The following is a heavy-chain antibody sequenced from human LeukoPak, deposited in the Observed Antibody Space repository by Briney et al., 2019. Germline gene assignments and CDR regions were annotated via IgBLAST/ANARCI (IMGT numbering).Heavy chain of an antibody. CDR3: ARGRPTDAFDI. Sequence: ASVKVSCKASGYTFTSYDINWVRQAPGQGLEWMGWMNPNSGNTGYAQKFQGRVTMTRNTSISTAYMELSSLRSEDTAGYHCARGRPTDAFDIWGQGTMVTVSS. D-gene: IGHD4-17*01. CDR2: MNPNSGNT. J-gene: IGHJ3*02. V-gene: IGHV1-8*01. CDR1: GYTFTSYD.